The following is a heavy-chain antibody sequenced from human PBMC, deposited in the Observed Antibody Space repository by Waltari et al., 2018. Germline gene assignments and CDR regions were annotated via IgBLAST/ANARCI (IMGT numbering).Heavy chain of an antibody. J-gene: IGHJ6*02. V-gene: IGHV6-1*01. CDR2: TYYRSKGYS. Sequence: QVQLQQSGPGLVKPSQTLSLTCAIPGDSVSSNRSAWYWIRQSPSRGLEWLGRTYYRSKGYSEYAGTVKSRIASNPDTSKNQFSLQLNSVTPEDTAVDYCARVGIPVAGWVDGMDVWGQGTTVTVSS. CDR1: GDSVSSNRSA. CDR3: ARVGIPVAGWVDGMDV. D-gene: IGHD6-19*01.